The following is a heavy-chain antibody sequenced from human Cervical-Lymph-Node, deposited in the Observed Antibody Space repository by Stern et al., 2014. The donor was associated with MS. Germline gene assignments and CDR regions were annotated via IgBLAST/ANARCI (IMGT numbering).Heavy chain of an antibody. D-gene: IGHD2-21*02. Sequence: VQLVQSGAEVKKPWASVKVSCKVSGYTLTEMSMHWVRQAPGKGLEWMGGYDPQHGETVYAQKIQGRVTMAEDRSTDTAYMELTSLRSDDTAVYYCATHRGRVTYYYGLDVWGQGTTVTVSS. CDR2: YDPQHGET. V-gene: IGHV1-24*01. CDR1: GYTLTEMS. CDR3: ATHRGRVTYYYGLDV. J-gene: IGHJ6*02.